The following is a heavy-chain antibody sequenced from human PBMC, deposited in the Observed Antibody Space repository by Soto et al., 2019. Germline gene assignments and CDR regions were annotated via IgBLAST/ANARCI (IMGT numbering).Heavy chain of an antibody. V-gene: IGHV3-48*01. J-gene: IGHJ3*01. CDR1: GFTFTSFT. CDR3: VTGSDYGWLDHPDKAVDV. CDR2: INGAGTIT. Sequence: EVQLVQSGGHLVQPGGSLRLSCAASGFTFTSFTMNWVRQAPGKGLEWISHINGAGTITYYADSVKGRFTISRDNDKNSLYLRMNSLRAADTAVYYCVTGSDYGWLDHPDKAVDVWGQGTMVTVSA. D-gene: IGHD3-9*01.